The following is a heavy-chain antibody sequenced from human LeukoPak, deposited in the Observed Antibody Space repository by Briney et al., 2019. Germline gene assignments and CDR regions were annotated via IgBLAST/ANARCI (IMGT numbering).Heavy chain of an antibody. CDR2: ISSSGSTI. V-gene: IGHV3-48*04. D-gene: IGHD3-10*02. CDR3: AELGITMIGGV. J-gene: IGHJ6*04. Sequence: PGGSLRLSGAASGFTFSSYSMNWVRQAPGKGLEWVSYISSSGSTIYYADSVKGRFTISRDNAKNSLYLQMNSPRAEDTAVYYCAELGITMIGGVWGKGTTVTISS. CDR1: GFTFSSYS.